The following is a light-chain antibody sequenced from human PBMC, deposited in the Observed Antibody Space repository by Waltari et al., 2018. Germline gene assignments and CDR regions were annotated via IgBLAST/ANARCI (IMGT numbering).Light chain of an antibody. V-gene: IGKV1-9*01. J-gene: IGKJ4*01. CDR3: QHLNSFPPT. CDR1: QGVGRD. Sequence: IQLTQSPSSLSASVGDTVSITCRASQGVGRDLALYQQNPGRAPQLLIYSASIFQGGVPSRFSGSGSGTDFTLTISSLQPEDFATYYCQHLNSFPPTFGGGTRVEVK. CDR2: SAS.